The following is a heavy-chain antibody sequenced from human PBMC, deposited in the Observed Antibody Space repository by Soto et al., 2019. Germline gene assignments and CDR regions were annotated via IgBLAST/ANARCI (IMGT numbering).Heavy chain of an antibody. D-gene: IGHD6-13*01. CDR1: GFTFDDYA. Sequence: EVQLVESGGGLEQPGRSLRLSCAASGFTFDDYAMHWVRQVPGKGLEWVSGINWNSGSIGYGDSVKGRFAISRDNAKNPLHLQMNSLSAEDTAFYYCVKDESINWYSGHFRHWGQGTLVTVSS. V-gene: IGHV3-9*01. CDR2: INWNSGSI. J-gene: IGHJ1*01. CDR3: VKDESINWYSGHFRH.